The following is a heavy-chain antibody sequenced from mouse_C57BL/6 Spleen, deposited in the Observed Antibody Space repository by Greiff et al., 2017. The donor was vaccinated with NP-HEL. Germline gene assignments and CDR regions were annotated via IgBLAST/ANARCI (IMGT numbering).Heavy chain of an antibody. CDR1: GFAFTDYY. CDR3: ARYEGPSYDYDEAWFAY. CDR2: ISNKANGYTT. J-gene: IGHJ3*01. V-gene: IGHV7-3*01. D-gene: IGHD2-4*01. Sequence: EVKLMESGGGLVQPGGSLSLSCAASGFAFTDYYMSWVRQPPGQALEWFGFISNKANGYTTEYSLSVKARFTISRDKSQSILYLQMDALRAEDSATYCCARYEGPSYDYDEAWFAYWGQGTLVTVSA.